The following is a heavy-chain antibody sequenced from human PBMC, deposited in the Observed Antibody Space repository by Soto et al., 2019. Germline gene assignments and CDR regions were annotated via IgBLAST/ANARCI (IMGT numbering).Heavy chain of an antibody. Sequence: QVQLVESGGGLVEPGGSLRLSCVASGFTFSDYYMSWIRQAPGKGLEWVSYIAGTSYYTNYGDSVKGRFVISRDNAKNSLYLHMKSLRAEDTAVYFGARARSSGRDDAFDIWGRGTVLTVSS. CDR3: ARARSSGRDDAFDI. CDR2: IAGTSYYT. V-gene: IGHV3-11*05. CDR1: GFTFSDYY. D-gene: IGHD1-26*01. J-gene: IGHJ3*02.